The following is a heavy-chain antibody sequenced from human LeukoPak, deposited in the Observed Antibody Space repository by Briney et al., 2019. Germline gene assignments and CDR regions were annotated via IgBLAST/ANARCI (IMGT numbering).Heavy chain of an antibody. CDR3: ARYYYDSSGSGEFDY. CDR2: ISSSTGTI. CDR1: GFTISRYS. J-gene: IGHJ4*02. V-gene: IGHV3-48*02. Sequence: GGSLRLSCAASGFTISRYSMNWVRQAPGKGLEWVSYISSSTGTIYYADSVKGRFTISRDNAKNSLYLQMNRLRDEDTAVYYCARYYYDSSGSGEFDYWGQGTLVTVSS. D-gene: IGHD3-22*01.